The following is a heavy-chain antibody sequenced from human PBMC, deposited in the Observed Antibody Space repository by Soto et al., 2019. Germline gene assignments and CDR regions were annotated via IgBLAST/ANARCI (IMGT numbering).Heavy chain of an antibody. Sequence: QLQLHMSGSGLVKPSQTLSLTCTVSGASITYGAYSWSWIRQTPGKGLEWIGYINHLETTFYNPSFESRITLSIDRTKKQYSLNLKSMSAADRAVYFCARGGGFDSFDYWGQGILVTVSS. CDR3: ARGGGFDSFDY. CDR2: INHLETT. V-gene: IGHV4-30-2*01. CDR1: GASITYGAYS. D-gene: IGHD3-10*01. J-gene: IGHJ4*02.